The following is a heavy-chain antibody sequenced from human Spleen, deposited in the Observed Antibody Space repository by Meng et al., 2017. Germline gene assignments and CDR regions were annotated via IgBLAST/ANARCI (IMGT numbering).Heavy chain of an antibody. Sequence: SETLSLTCTVSGGSISSGGYYWSWIRQHPGKGLEWIGYIYYSGSTYYNPSLKSRVTISVDTSKNQFSLKLSSVTAADTAVYYCARVRKHYDILTGYYSADAFDIWGQGTMVTVSS. D-gene: IGHD3-9*01. J-gene: IGHJ3*02. CDR1: GGSISSGGYY. CDR3: ARVRKHYDILTGYYSADAFDI. CDR2: IYYSGST. V-gene: IGHV4-31*03.